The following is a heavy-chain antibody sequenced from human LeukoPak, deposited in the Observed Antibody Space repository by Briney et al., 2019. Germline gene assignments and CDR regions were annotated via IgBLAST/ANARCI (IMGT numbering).Heavy chain of an antibody. Sequence: GGSLRLSCAASGFTFSSYGMHWVRQAPGKGLEWVAVISYDGSNKYYADSVKGRFTISRDNSKNTLYLQMNSLRVEDTAVYYCARRSRSIYDSSGYPDYWGQGTLVTVSS. V-gene: IGHV3-30*03. CDR3: ARRSRSIYDSSGYPDY. D-gene: IGHD3-22*01. CDR1: GFTFSSYG. J-gene: IGHJ4*02. CDR2: ISYDGSNK.